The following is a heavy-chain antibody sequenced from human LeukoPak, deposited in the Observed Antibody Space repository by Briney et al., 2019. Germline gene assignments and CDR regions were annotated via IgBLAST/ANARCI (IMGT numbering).Heavy chain of an antibody. D-gene: IGHD3-3*01. Sequence: GGSLRLSCAASGFTFSSYAMSWVRQAPGKGLEWVSAISGSGGSTYYADSVKGRFTISRDNSKNTLYLQMNSLRAEDTAVYYCAKDPLPYDFWSGYRKDYWGQGTLVTVSS. V-gene: IGHV3-23*01. CDR3: AKDPLPYDFWSGYRKDY. J-gene: IGHJ4*02. CDR1: GFTFSSYA. CDR2: ISGSGGST.